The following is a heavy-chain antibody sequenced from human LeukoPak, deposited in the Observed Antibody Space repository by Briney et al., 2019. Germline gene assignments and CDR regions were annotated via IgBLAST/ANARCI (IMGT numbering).Heavy chain of an antibody. D-gene: IGHD3-9*01. J-gene: IGHJ5*02. V-gene: IGHV1-8*03. CDR1: GYTFTTYD. CDR2: MNPNSGNT. Sequence: GASVKVSCKASGYTFTTYDINWVRQATGQGLEWMGWMNPNSGNTGYAQKFQGRVTITRNTSISTAYMELSRLRSDDTAVYYCASWGYDILTGYYKVYWFDPWGQGTLVTVSS. CDR3: ASWGYDILTGYYKVYWFDP.